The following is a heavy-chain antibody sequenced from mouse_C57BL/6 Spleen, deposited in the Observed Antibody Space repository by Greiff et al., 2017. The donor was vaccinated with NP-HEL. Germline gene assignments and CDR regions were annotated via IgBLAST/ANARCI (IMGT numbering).Heavy chain of an antibody. Sequence: QVQLQQSGAELARPGASVKLSCKASGYTFTSYGISWVKQRTGQGLEWIGEIYPRSGNTYYNEKFKGKATLTADKSSSTAYMELRSLTSEDSAVYLCARLGGNYPDYWGQGTTLTVSS. CDR3: ARLGGNYPDY. V-gene: IGHV1-81*01. J-gene: IGHJ2*01. CDR2: IYPRSGNT. CDR1: GYTFTSYG.